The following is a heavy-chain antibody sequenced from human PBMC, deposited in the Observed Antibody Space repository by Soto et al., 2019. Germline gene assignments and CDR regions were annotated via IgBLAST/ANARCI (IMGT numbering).Heavy chain of an antibody. CDR2: ISSSSSTI. V-gene: IGHV3-48*02. Sequence: PGGSLRLSCAASGFTFSSYSMNWVRQAPGKGLEWVSYISSSSSTIYYADSVKGRFTTSRDNAKNSLYLQMNSLRDEDTAVYYCARAIEMATIEEYFDYWGQGTLVTVSS. J-gene: IGHJ4*02. D-gene: IGHD5-12*01. CDR3: ARAIEMATIEEYFDY. CDR1: GFTFSSYS.